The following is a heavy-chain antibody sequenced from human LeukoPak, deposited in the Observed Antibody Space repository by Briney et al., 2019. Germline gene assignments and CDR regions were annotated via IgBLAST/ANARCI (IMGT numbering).Heavy chain of an antibody. D-gene: IGHD5-24*01. CDR3: ARHVTISGPYDASDI. V-gene: IGHV4-59*08. Sequence: PSETLSLTCTVSGDSISSYYWSWIRQPAGKGLEWIGYIYYSGGTDYNPSLKSRVTISVDTSKNQFSLKLRSVTAADTAVYYCARHVTISGPYDASDIWGQGTMVTVSP. J-gene: IGHJ3*02. CDR2: IYYSGGT. CDR1: GDSISSYY.